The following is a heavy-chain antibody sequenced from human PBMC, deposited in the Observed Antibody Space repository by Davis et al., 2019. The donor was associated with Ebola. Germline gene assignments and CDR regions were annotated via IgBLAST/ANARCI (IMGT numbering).Heavy chain of an antibody. CDR3: ARDTTIAGGGQNY. J-gene: IGHJ4*02. V-gene: IGHV3-7*01. CDR2: IKEDGSGK. D-gene: IGHD6-13*01. Sequence: GESLKISCAASGFTFSNYWMSWVRQAPGKGPEWVANIKEDGSGKYYVDSVKGRFTISRDNAKNSLYLQMNILRADDTALYYCARDTTIAGGGQNYWGQGTLVTVSS. CDR1: GFTFSNYW.